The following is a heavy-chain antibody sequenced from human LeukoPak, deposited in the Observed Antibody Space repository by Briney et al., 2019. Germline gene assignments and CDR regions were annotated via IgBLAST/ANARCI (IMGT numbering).Heavy chain of an antibody. V-gene: IGHV3-30*02. CDR3: ARDGNYDDSSGYYYYFDY. D-gene: IGHD3-22*01. CDR2: IRYDGSNK. CDR1: GFTFSSYG. J-gene: IGHJ4*02. Sequence: PGGSLRLSCAASGFTFSSYGMHWVRQAPGKGLEWVAFIRYDGSNKYYADSVKGRFTISRDNSKNTLYLQMNSLRAEDTAVYYCARDGNYDDSSGYYYYFDYWGQGTLVTVSS.